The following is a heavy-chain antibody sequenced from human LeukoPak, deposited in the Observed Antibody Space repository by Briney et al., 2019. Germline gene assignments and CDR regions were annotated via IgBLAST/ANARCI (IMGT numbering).Heavy chain of an antibody. CDR1: GFTVGHYY. CDR3: ARDPYSGDYGNTYYYYMDV. D-gene: IGHD1-26*01. Sequence: GGSLRLSCAASGFTVGHYYMSWVRQAPGKALEWVSSITSRGTYIFYADSVKGRFTISRDNAKNSLYLQMNSLGPEDTAVYYCARDPYSGDYGNTYYYYMDVWGKGTTVTISS. J-gene: IGHJ6*03. V-gene: IGHV3-21*01. CDR2: ITSRGTYI.